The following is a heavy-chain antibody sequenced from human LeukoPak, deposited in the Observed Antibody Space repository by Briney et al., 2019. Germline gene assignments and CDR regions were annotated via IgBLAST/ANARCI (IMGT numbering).Heavy chain of an antibody. CDR1: GDSISDRYYY. CDR3: ARRGSLLWFDP. J-gene: IGHJ5*02. V-gene: IGHV4-39*01. Sequence: KPSETLSLTCTVSGDSISDRYYYWAWIRQPPGKGLEWIGSIYFSGETYYIPSLRSRVTISVDTSKNQFSLTLTSVTVADTSVYYCARRGSLLWFDPWGQGTLVTVSS. D-gene: IGHD3-10*01. CDR2: IYFSGET.